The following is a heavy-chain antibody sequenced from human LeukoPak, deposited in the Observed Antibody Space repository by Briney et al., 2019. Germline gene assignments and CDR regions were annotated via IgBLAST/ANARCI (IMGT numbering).Heavy chain of an antibody. CDR1: GGSFSGYY. D-gene: IGHD2-2*01. Sequence: SSETLSLTCAVYGGSFSGYYWSWIRQPPGKGLEWIGEINHSGSTNYNPSLKSRVTISVDTSKNQFSLKLSSVTAADTAVYYCALSAPAAMPIDYWGQGTLVTVSS. CDR3: ALSAPAAMPIDY. CDR2: INHSGST. J-gene: IGHJ4*02. V-gene: IGHV4-34*01.